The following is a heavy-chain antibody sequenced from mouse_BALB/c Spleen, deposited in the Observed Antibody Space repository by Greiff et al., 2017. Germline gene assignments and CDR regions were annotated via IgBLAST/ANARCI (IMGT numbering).Heavy chain of an antibody. V-gene: IGHV5-9-4*01. CDR2: ISSGGSYT. CDR1: GFTFSSYA. CDR3: AREGPGWFAY. J-gene: IGHJ3*01. Sequence: EVKLVESGGGLVKPGGSLKLSCAASGFTFSSYAMSWVRQSPEKRLEWVAEISSGGSYTYYPDTVTGRFTISRDNAKNTLYLEMSSLRSEDTAMYYCAREGPGWFAYWGQGTLVTVSA.